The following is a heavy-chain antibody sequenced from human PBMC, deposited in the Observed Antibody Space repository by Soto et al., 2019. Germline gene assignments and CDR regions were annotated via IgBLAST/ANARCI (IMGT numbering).Heavy chain of an antibody. J-gene: IGHJ5*02. V-gene: IGHV4-31*03. CDR3: AGHPYGESWFDP. D-gene: IGHD4-17*01. CDR2: IDDSGNT. Sequence: QVQLQESGPGLVKPSQTLSLTCTVSGASISSGAYDWSWIRQHPGKGLEWIGHIDDSGNTYYNPSRKKRVITSADTSKNHFSLRLTFVAAADTAVYYCAGHPYGESWFDPWGQGTLVTVSS. CDR1: GASISSGAYD.